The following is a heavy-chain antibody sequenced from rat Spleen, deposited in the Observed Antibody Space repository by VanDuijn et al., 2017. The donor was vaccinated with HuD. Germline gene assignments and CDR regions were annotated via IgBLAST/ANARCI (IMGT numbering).Heavy chain of an antibody. CDR1: GFIFSDYY. Sequence: EVQLVESGGGLVQPGGSLKVSCADSGFIFSDYYMAWVRQAPEKGLEWVASISTGGGNTYYRDSVKGRFTISRDNAKNTQYLQMDSLRSEDTATYYCARRLDSFDYWGQGVMVTVSS. CDR3: ARRLDSFDY. CDR2: ISTGGGNT. V-gene: IGHV5S13*01. J-gene: IGHJ2*01.